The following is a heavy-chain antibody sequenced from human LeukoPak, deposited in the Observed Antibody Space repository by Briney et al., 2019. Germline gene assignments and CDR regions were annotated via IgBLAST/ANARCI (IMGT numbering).Heavy chain of an antibody. CDR3: ARTSGITGCFDY. CDR1: GYTFTSYY. CDR2: INSSGGST. J-gene: IGHJ4*02. V-gene: IGHV1-46*04. D-gene: IGHD1-20*01. Sequence: ASVKVSCKASGYTFTSYYMHWVRQAPGQGLEWMGTINSSGGSTSYAQKLQGRVTMTRDQSTSTVYMELSSLRSEDTAVYYCARTSGITGCFDYWGQGTLVTVSS.